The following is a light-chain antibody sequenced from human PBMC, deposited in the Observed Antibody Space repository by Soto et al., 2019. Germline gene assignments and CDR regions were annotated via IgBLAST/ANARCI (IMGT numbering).Light chain of an antibody. CDR3: QQYSGT. CDR1: QSVSSN. J-gene: IGKJ1*01. CDR2: GAS. Sequence: EIVMTQSPATLSVSPGERATLSCRASQSVSSNLAWYQQKPGQAPRLLIYGASTRATGIPARFSGSGSGTEFTLTISSLQSEDFAVYYCQQYSGTFGQGPKVEIK. V-gene: IGKV3-15*01.